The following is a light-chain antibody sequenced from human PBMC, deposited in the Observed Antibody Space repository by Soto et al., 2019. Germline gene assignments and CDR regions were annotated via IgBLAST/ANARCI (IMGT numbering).Light chain of an antibody. V-gene: IGKV1-5*01. CDR2: DAS. J-gene: IGKJ1*01. CDR3: QQYSTYSGA. Sequence: DIQMTQSPSTLSASVGDRITITCRASQSISSWLAWYQQKPGKAPKVLIYDASRLESGFPSRFRGSASGTEFTLTISSLQPDDFATDYCQQYSTYSGAFGQGTKVEIK. CDR1: QSISSW.